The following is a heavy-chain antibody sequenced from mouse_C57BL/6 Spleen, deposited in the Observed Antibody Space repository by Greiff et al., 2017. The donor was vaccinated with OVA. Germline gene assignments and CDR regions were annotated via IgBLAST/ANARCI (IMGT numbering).Heavy chain of an antibody. D-gene: IGHD1-1*01. CDR3: TRGVYYGSSHYFDY. CDR2: FYPGNSDT. Sequence: VQLQQSGTVLARPGASVKMSCKTSGYTFTSYWMHWVKQRPGQGLEWIGAFYPGNSDTSYNQKFKGKAKLTAVTSASTAYMELSRLTNEDSAVYYGTRGVYYGSSHYFDYWGQGTTLTVSS. CDR1: GYTFTSYW. J-gene: IGHJ2*01. V-gene: IGHV1-5*01.